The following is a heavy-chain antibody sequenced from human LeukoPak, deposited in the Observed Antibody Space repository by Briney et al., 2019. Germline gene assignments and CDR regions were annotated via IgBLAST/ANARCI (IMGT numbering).Heavy chain of an antibody. V-gene: IGHV3-53*01. J-gene: IGHJ4*02. CDR2: IYSGGTT. CDR1: GFTINRDH. CDR3: ARHDYLGF. Sequence: GGSLRLSRAASGFTINRDHMCWVRQAPGKGLEWVALIYSGGTTAYTDSVKGRFTISRDISKSTVYLQMNSLRVDDTAVYYCARHDYLGFWGQGTLVTVSS.